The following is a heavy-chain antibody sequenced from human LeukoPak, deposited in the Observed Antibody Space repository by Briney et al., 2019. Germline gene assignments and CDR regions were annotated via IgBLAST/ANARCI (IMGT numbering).Heavy chain of an antibody. V-gene: IGHV3-7*02. CDR1: GFTFSSYS. J-gene: IGHJ4*02. D-gene: IGHD6-19*01. CDR2: IKKDGSEK. Sequence: GGSLRLSCAASGFTFSSYSMSWVRQAPGKGLEWVANIKKDGSEKYYVDSVKGRFTISRDNAKNSLYLEMNSLRAEDTAVYYCARPLFTSGWYWVYWGQGTLVTVSS. CDR3: ARPLFTSGWYWVY.